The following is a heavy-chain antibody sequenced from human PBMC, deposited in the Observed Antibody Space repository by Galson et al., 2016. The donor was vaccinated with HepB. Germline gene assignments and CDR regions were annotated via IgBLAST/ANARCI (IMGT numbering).Heavy chain of an antibody. CDR3: ARAVMLGRGMDV. J-gene: IGHJ6*02. CDR1: GDSVYNNGAA. Sequence: CAISGDSVYNNGAAWVWIRQSPSRGVEWLGRTLYRSTWENHYAGSVKNRITISPDTSRNQFSMHLNSVTPEDTAVYYCARAVMLGRGMDVWGQGTTVTVSS. D-gene: IGHD3-10*01. CDR2: TLYRSTWEN. V-gene: IGHV6-1*01.